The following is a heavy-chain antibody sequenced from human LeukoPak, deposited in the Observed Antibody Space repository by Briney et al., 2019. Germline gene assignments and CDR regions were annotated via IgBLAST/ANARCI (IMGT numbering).Heavy chain of an antibody. CDR3: AGFYYDSSGYYQGVDY. V-gene: IGHV4-34*01. Sequence: PSETLSLTCAVYGGSFSGYYWSWIRQPPGKGLEWIGEINHSGSTNYNPSLESRVTISVDTSKNQFSLKLSSVTAADTAVYYCAGFYYDSSGYYQGVDYWGQGALVTVSS. D-gene: IGHD3-22*01. J-gene: IGHJ4*02. CDR2: INHSGST. CDR1: GGSFSGYY.